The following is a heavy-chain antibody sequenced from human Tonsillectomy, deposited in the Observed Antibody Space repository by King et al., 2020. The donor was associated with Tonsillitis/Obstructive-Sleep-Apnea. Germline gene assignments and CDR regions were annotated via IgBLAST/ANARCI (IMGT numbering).Heavy chain of an antibody. V-gene: IGHV3-7*02. CDR2: IDEHGSEK. Sequence: EVQLVESGGGLVQPGGSLRLSCATSGFTFHRYWMSWVRQAPGKGLEGVANIDEHGSEKNYADYVNGRFTISRDNATTSLFLQINILGVEDSALYYCTLGDYWGQGTLVTVSS. CDR1: GFTFHRYW. D-gene: IGHD3-3*02. CDR3: TLGDY. J-gene: IGHJ4*02.